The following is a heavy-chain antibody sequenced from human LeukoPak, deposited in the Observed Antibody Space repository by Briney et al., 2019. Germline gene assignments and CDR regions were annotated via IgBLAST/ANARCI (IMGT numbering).Heavy chain of an antibody. J-gene: IGHJ4*02. D-gene: IGHD1-1*01. Sequence: GGSLRLSCAASGFSLSRYWMSWVRQAPGKGLEWVANMKQDGSEKKYVDSVKGRFTISRDNAKNSLYLQMNSLRAEDTAVYYCAREGAPTTYYFDYWGQGTLVTVSS. CDR3: AREGAPTTYYFDY. CDR2: MKQDGSEK. CDR1: GFSLSRYW. V-gene: IGHV3-7*01.